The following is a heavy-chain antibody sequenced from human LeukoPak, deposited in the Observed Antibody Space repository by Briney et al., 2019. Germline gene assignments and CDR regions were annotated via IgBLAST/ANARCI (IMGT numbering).Heavy chain of an antibody. CDR3: ARGLRFGELFFFEY. J-gene: IGHJ4*02. V-gene: IGHV4-34*01. D-gene: IGHD3-10*01. Sequence: PSETLSLTCAVYGGSFSGYYWSWIRQPPGKGLEWIGEINHSGSTNYNPSLKSRVTISVDTSKNQFSLKLSSVTGAETAVYCSARGLRFGELFFFEYWGQGTLVTVSS. CDR1: GGSFSGYY. CDR2: INHSGST.